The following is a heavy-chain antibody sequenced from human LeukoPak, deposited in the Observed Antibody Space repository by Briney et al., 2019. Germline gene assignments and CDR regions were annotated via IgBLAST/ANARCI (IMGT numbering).Heavy chain of an antibody. J-gene: IGHJ4*02. Sequence: PSETLSLTCAVYGGSFSGYYWSWIRQPPGKGLEWIGEINHSGSTYYNPSLKSRVTISVDTSKNQFSLKLSSVTAADTAVYYCARDARYYYGSGSPHFDYWGQGTLVTVSS. CDR3: ARDARYYYGSGSPHFDY. CDR1: GGSFSGYY. V-gene: IGHV4-34*01. CDR2: INHSGST. D-gene: IGHD3-10*01.